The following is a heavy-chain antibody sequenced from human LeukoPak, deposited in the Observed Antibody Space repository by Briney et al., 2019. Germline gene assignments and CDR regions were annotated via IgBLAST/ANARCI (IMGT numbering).Heavy chain of an antibody. CDR3: ARGRGGKSGYFDY. D-gene: IGHD1-26*01. Sequence: KPSETLSLTCAVYGGSFSGYYWSWIRQPPGKGLEWIGEINHSGSTNYNPSLKSRVTISVDTSKNQFSLKLSSVTAADTAVYYCARGRGGKSGYFDYWGQGTLVTVSS. J-gene: IGHJ4*02. CDR1: GGSFSGYY. CDR2: INHSGST. V-gene: IGHV4-34*01.